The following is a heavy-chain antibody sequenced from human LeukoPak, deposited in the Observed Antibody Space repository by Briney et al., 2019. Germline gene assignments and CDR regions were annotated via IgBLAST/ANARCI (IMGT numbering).Heavy chain of an antibody. D-gene: IGHD3-10*01. CDR1: GFTFSSYS. CDR2: ISSSSSYI. CDR3: ARDGSGSYYRASWFDP. V-gene: IGHV3-21*01. Sequence: KSGGSLRLSCAASGFTFSSYSMNWVRQAPGKGLEWVSSISSSSSYIYYADSVRGRFTISRDNAKNSLYLQMNSLRAEDTAVYYCARDGSGSYYRASWFDPWGQGTLVTVSS. J-gene: IGHJ5*02.